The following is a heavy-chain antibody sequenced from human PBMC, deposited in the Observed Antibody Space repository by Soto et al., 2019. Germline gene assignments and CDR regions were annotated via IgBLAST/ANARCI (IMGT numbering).Heavy chain of an antibody. CDR3: ARDRGLAAAKFLIDY. J-gene: IGHJ4*02. CDR1: GYTFTGYY. V-gene: IGHV1-2*04. CDR2: INPNSGGT. D-gene: IGHD6-13*01. Sequence: GASVKVSCKASGYTFTGYYMHWVRQAPGQGLEWMGWINPNSGGTNYAQKFQGWVTMTRDTSISTAYMELSRLRSDDTAVYYCARDRGLAAAKFLIDYWGQGTLVTVSS.